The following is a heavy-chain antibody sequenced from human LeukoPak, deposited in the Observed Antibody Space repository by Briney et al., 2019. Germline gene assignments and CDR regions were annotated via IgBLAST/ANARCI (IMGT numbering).Heavy chain of an antibody. J-gene: IGHJ4*02. CDR1: GFSFNSYV. CDR3: ARDGALGGNPFDY. Sequence: PGGSLRLSCAASGFSFNSYVMNWVRQAPGKGLEWIASISSGGDTVYFADSVKGRFTISRDNAKNSLYLQMNSLRAEDTAVYYCARDGALGGNPFDYWGQGTLVTVSS. V-gene: IGHV3-48*03. CDR2: ISSGGDTV. D-gene: IGHD4-23*01.